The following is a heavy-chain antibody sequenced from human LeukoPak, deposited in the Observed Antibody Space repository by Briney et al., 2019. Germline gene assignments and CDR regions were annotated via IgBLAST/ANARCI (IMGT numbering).Heavy chain of an antibody. CDR1: GGSIYNHY. D-gene: IGHD6-19*01. V-gene: IGHV4-59*11. CDR3: TRGGGSTSGWYNWFDP. J-gene: IGHJ5*02. Sequence: SETLSLTCSVSGGSIYNHYWSWIRQPPGKGLEWIGHISHSGSTSYHPSLTSRVTISVDMSKNQFSLNLTSVTAADTAVYYCTRGGGSTSGWYNWFDPWGQGTLVTVSS. CDR2: ISHSGST.